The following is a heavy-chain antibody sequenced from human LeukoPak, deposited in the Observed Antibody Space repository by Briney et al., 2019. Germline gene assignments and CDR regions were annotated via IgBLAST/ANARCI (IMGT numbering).Heavy chain of an antibody. CDR1: GGSISSYY. CDR3: ARGNYDSSGIRFDP. CDR2: IYYSGGT. D-gene: IGHD3-22*01. V-gene: IGHV4-59*01. J-gene: IGHJ5*02. Sequence: SETLSLTCTVSGGSISSYYWSWIRQPPGKGLEWIGYIYYSGGTNYNPSLKSRVTISVDMSKNQFSLKLSSVTAADTAVYYCARGNYDSSGIRFDPWGQGTLVTVSS.